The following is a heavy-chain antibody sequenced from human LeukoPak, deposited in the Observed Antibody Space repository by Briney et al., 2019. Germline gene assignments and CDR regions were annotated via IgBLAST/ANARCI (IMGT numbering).Heavy chain of an antibody. D-gene: IGHD3-3*01. V-gene: IGHV3-23*01. Sequence: GGSLRLSCAASGFTFSSYAMSWVRQAPGKGLEWVSAISGSGGGTYYSDSVKGRFTISRDNSKNTLYLQMNSLRAKDTAVYYCAKDNYDFWSGVLNAFDIWGQGTMVTVSS. CDR2: ISGSGGGT. J-gene: IGHJ3*02. CDR1: GFTFSSYA. CDR3: AKDNYDFWSGVLNAFDI.